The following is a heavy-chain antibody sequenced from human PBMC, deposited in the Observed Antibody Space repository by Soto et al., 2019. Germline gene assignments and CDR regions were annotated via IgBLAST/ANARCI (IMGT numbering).Heavy chain of an antibody. V-gene: IGHV3-30*18. CDR3: ANYENWNPGHY. D-gene: IGHD1-1*01. CDR2: ISYDGSNK. J-gene: IGHJ4*02. Sequence: WVAVISYDGSNKYYADSVKGRFTISRDNSKNTLYLQMNSLRAEDTAVYYCANYENWNPGHYWGQGTLVTVSS.